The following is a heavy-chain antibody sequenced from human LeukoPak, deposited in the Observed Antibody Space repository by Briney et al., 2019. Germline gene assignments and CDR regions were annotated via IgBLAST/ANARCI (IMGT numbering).Heavy chain of an antibody. Sequence: PGGSLRLSCAASGFAFSDYAMSWVRQAPGKGLEWLSVISGGSSGSTYYADSVKGRFTISRDNSKNTLYLQMNSLRAEDTAVYYCAKGGTYDYVWGRPIDYWGQGTLVTVSS. CDR3: AKGGTYDYVWGRPIDY. D-gene: IGHD3-16*01. J-gene: IGHJ4*02. CDR1: GFAFSDYA. V-gene: IGHV3-23*01. CDR2: ISGGSSGST.